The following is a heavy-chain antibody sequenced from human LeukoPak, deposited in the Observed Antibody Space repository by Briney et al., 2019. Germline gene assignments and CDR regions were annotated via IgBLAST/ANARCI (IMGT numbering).Heavy chain of an antibody. CDR1: GFIVSNNY. Sequence: SGGSLRLSCAVSGFIVSNNYMSWVRQALGKGLEWVSAISADAVDTFYAPSVKGRFTISRDNSKNTMYLQINSLRAEDTAIYYCAKDVWWSVSWGQGTLVTVSS. D-gene: IGHD2-8*02. V-gene: IGHV3-23*01. CDR2: ISADAVDT. J-gene: IGHJ5*02. CDR3: AKDVWWSVS.